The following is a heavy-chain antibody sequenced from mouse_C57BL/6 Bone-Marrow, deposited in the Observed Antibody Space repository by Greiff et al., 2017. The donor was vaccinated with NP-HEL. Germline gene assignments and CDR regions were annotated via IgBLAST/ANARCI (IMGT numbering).Heavy chain of an antibody. J-gene: IGHJ1*03. CDR1: GYTLTSYW. V-gene: IGHV1-64*01. D-gene: IGHD2-3*01. CDR2: IHPNSGST. CDR3: ARGGGYYVGYFDV. Sequence: QVQLQQPGAELVKPGASVRLSGKASGYTLTSYWMPWVKQRPGQGLEWIGMIHPNSGSTNYNEKFKSKATLTVDKSSSTAYMQLSSLTSEDSAVYYCARGGGYYVGYFDVWGTGTTVTVSS.